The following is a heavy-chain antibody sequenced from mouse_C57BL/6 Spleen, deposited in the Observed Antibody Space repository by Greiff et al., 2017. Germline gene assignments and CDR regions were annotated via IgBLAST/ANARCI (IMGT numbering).Heavy chain of an antibody. CDR2: IHPNSGST. CDR3: ARSEDYAMDY. V-gene: IGHV1-64*01. J-gene: IGHJ4*01. Sequence: QVQLQQPGAELVKPGASVKLSCKASGYTFTSYWMHWVKQRLGQGLEWIGMIHPNSGSTNYNEKFKSKATLTVDKSSSTAYMQLSSLTSEDSAVYYCARSEDYAMDYWGQGTSVTVSS. CDR1: GYTFTSYW.